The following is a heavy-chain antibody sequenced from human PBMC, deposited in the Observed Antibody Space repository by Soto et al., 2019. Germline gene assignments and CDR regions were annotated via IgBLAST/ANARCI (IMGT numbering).Heavy chain of an antibody. CDR3: ARHKRDLRFLEWSYYFDY. J-gene: IGHJ4*02. D-gene: IGHD3-3*01. CDR1: GFTFSSYA. V-gene: IGHV3-30-3*01. Sequence: QVQLVESGGGVVQPGRSLRLSCAASGFTFSSYAIHWVRQAPGKGLEWVALISYDGSNKYYADSVKGRFTISRDNSXXPXXLQMNSLRAEDTAVYYCARHKRDLRFLEWSYYFDYWGQGTLVTVSS. CDR2: ISYDGSNK.